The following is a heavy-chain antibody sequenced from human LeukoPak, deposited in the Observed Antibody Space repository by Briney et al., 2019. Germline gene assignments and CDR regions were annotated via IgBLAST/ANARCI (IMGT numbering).Heavy chain of an antibody. CDR2: ISTSSSHT. V-gene: IGHV3-11*06. CDR1: VFRFSDYY. CDR3: ARLGSIAAAGTPDY. D-gene: IGHD6-13*01. Sequence: GGSLRLSCAASVFRFSDYYMSWFRQAPGKGVEWVSYISTSSSHTIYADSVKGRFTTSRDNAKNSLSLQVNSLRADDTAVYYCARLGSIAAAGTPDYWGQGTMVTVSS. J-gene: IGHJ4*02.